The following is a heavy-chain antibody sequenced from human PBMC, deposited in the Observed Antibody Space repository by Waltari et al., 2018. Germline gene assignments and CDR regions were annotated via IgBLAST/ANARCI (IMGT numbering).Heavy chain of an antibody. V-gene: IGHV4-4*07. CDR1: GGSTRSYY. J-gene: IGHJ5*02. CDR2: IYTSGST. D-gene: IGHD6-13*01. CDR3: ARGKGSPSWFDP. Sequence: QVQLQESGPGLVKPSETLPLTCTVSGGSTRSYYWRRIRQPAGKGLEWIGRIYTSGSTNYNPSLKSRVTMSVDTSKNQFSLKLSSVTAADTAVYYCARGKGSPSWFDPWGQGTLVTVSS.